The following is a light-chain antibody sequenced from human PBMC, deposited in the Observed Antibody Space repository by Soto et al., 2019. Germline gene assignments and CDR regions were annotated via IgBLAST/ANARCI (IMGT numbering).Light chain of an antibody. CDR1: GSSIGTNT. CDR3: AAWDGSLNNVL. J-gene: IGLJ2*01. CDR2: GDN. Sequence: QSVLTQPPSASGTPGQRVTISCSGSGSSIGTNTVNWYRPLPGTAPKLLIYGDNQRPSGVPDRFSGSKSGTSASLAISGLQSEDEAEYYCAAWDGSLNNVLFGGGTKVTVL. V-gene: IGLV1-44*01.